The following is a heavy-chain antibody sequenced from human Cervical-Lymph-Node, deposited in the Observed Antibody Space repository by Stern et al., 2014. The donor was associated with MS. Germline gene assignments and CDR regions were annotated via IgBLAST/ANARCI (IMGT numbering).Heavy chain of an antibody. D-gene: IGHD2/OR15-2a*01. V-gene: IGHV3-33*01. CDR3: ARDKNTEYSGDF. Sequence: VQLAESGGGVVQPGRSLRLSCAASGFTFSRSGMHWVRQAPGKGLEWVAIIWYDGSNKYYADSVKGRFTISRDNSNNRLLLQKNSLRAEDAAKYDCARDKNTEYSGDFWGQGTLVTVSS. CDR2: IWYDGSNK. J-gene: IGHJ4*02. CDR1: GFTFSRSG.